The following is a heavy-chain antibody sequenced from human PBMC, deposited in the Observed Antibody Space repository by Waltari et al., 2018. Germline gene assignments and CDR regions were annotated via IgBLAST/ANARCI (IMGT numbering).Heavy chain of an antibody. V-gene: IGHV4-39*01. CDR3: ARGTRIVVVTARRGNDAFDI. Sequence: QLQLQESGPGLVKPSETLSLTCTVSGGSISSSSYYWGWIRQPPGKGLEWIGSIYYSGSTYYNPSLKSRVTISVDTSKNQFSLKLSSVTAADTAVYYCARGTRIVVVTARRGNDAFDIWGQGTMVTVSS. D-gene: IGHD3-22*01. CDR2: IYYSGST. CDR1: GGSISSSSYY. J-gene: IGHJ3*02.